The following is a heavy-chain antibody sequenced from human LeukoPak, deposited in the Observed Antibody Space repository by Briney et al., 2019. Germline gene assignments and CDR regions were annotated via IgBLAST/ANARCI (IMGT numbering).Heavy chain of an antibody. D-gene: IGHD6-25*01. CDR2: IYYSGSA. CDR3: ARAGGVKTAALDLDY. Sequence: SETLSLTCTVSGGSISDYSWSWIRKPPGKGLEWIGNIYYSGSANHNPSLKSRVTISRDTSKNQFSLKLTSVTTADTAVYYCARAGGVKTAALDLDYWGQGTLVTVPS. CDR1: GGSISDYS. J-gene: IGHJ4*02. V-gene: IGHV4-59*01.